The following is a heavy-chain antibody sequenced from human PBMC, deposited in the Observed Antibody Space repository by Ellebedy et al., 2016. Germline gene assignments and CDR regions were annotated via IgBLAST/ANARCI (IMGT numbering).Heavy chain of an antibody. CDR1: GFTFSDQN. CDR2: SRNKAKSYTT. J-gene: IGHJ4*02. V-gene: IGHV3-72*01. CDR3: VRGLGD. Sequence: GGSLRLSCAGSGFTFSDQNMHWVRQAPGKGLEWVGLSRNKAKSYTTEYAASVKGRFTSSRDESNNLLFLQMNSLKTDDTGLYYCVRGLGDWGRGILVTVS.